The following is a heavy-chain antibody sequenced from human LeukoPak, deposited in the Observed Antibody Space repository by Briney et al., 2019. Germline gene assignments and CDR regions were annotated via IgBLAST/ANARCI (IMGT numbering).Heavy chain of an antibody. CDR3: ARDPPLAPGAFDI. CDR2: IIPILGIA. J-gene: IGHJ3*02. Sequence: SVKVSCKASGYTFTNYYMHWVRQAPGQGLEWMGRIIPILGIANYAQKFQGRVTITADKSTSTAYMELSSLRSEDTAVYYCARDPPLAPGAFDIWGQGTMVTVSS. D-gene: IGHD3-3*02. V-gene: IGHV1-69*04. CDR1: GYTFTNYY.